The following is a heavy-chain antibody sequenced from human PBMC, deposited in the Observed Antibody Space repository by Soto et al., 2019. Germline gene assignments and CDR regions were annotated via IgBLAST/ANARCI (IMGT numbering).Heavy chain of an antibody. J-gene: IGHJ5*02. CDR2: VNHSGEA. CDR1: GGSFRNYY. CDR3: TRDEPSPMSWLDP. D-gene: IGHD6-6*01. Sequence: PSETLSLTCGVYGGSFRNYYWIWVRQPPGKGLEWIGEVNHSGEATYNLSLQSRITISLDTSNNQFSLKMTSVAAADTAMYFCTRDEPSPMSWLDPWGHGPQVTISS. V-gene: IGHV4-34*01.